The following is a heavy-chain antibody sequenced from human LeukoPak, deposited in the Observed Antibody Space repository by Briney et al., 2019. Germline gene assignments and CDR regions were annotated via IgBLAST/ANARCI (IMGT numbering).Heavy chain of an antibody. CDR2: IKNDGAVK. J-gene: IGHJ4*02. CDR3: AKDSYSKGDF. V-gene: IGHV3-7*01. Sequence: SGGSLRLSYAASGFTFSSYAMSWVRQAPGKGLEWVANIKNDGAVKNYVDSVKGRFTISRDNAKNSLYLQMNSLRAEDTAVYYCAKDSYSKGDFWGQGVLVTVSS. D-gene: IGHD6-13*01. CDR1: GFTFSSYA.